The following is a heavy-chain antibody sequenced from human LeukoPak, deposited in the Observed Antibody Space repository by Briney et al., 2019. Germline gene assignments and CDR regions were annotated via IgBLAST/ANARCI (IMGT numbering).Heavy chain of an antibody. D-gene: IGHD3-22*01. CDR2: IWYDGSNK. V-gene: IGHV3-33*01. J-gene: IGHJ3*02. CDR1: GFTFSSYG. CDR3: AREGPYYDSSGYWSRAFDI. Sequence: PGGSLRLSCAASGFTFSSYGMHWVCQAPGKGLEWVAVIWYDGSNKYYADSVKGRFTISRDNSKNTLYLQMNSLRAEDTAVYYCAREGPYYDSSGYWSRAFDIWGQGTMVTVSS.